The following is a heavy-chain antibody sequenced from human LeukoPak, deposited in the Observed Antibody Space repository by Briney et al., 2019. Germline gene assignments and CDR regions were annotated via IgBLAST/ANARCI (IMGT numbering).Heavy chain of an antibody. CDR1: GGSISNSRYY. CDR2: IYYSGST. J-gene: IGHJ4*02. D-gene: IGHD3/OR15-3a*01. Sequence: SETLSFTCTVSGGSISNSRYYWGWIRQPPGKGLEWIGSIYYSGSTYCNPSLKSRVTISVDTSKNQFSLKLTSVTAADTAVYYCARQGDWSSDYWGQGTLVTVSS. V-gene: IGHV4-39*01. CDR3: ARQGDWSSDY.